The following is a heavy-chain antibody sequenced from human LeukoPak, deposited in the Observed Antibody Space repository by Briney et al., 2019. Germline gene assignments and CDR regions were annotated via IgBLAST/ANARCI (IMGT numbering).Heavy chain of an antibody. V-gene: IGHV3-23*01. CDR2: ITGRDGTT. J-gene: IGHJ4*02. CDR1: GFIFTNYA. CDR3: PVLAVTGSDFK. D-gene: IGHD6-19*01. Sequence: GGSLRLSCAASGFIFTNYAMSWVRQAPGKGLVWVSTITGRDGTTYYADSVRGRFIISRDNSKNMLYLQMNNLRAEDTAVYYCPVLAVTGSDFKWGQGTLVTVS.